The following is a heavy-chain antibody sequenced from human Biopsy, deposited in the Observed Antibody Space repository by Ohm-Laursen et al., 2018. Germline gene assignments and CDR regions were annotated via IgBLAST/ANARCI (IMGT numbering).Heavy chain of an antibody. CDR3: ARGSGSGFYFDQ. Sequence: SLRLSCTASKFTVRTKSMSWVRLAPGKGLEWVSVIYAGATTYYPDSVKGRFTISRDNSRNTVYLQMDSLRGEDTAVYFCARGSGSGFYFDQWGQGTLVTVSS. V-gene: IGHV3-66*01. D-gene: IGHD2-15*01. J-gene: IGHJ4*02. CDR1: KFTVRTKS. CDR2: IYAGATT.